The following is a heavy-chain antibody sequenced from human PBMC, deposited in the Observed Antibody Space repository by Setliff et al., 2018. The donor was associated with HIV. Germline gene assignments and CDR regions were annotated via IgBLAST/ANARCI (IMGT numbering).Heavy chain of an antibody. CDR2: INHSGST. J-gene: IGHJ4*02. V-gene: IGHV4-34*01. Sequence: ETLSLTCAVYGGSFSGYYWSWIRQPPGKGLEWIGEINHSGSTNYNPSLKSRVTISLDTSKNQFSLKLSSVTAADTAVFYCARLTTTYYYDSSAYYHPVWGQGTLVTVSS. CDR1: GGSFSGYY. D-gene: IGHD3-22*01. CDR3: ARLTTTYYYDSSAYYHPV.